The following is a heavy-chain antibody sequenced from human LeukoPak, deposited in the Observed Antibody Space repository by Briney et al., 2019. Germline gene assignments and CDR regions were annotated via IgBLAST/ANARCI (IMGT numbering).Heavy chain of an antibody. CDR2: INSDGSNT. CDR3: ARGVERQLVDVFDI. Sequence: GGSLRLSCAASGFTFSSYWMHWVRQAPGRGLVWVSRINSDGSNTNYADSVKGRFTVSRDNAKNSLYLQMNSLRAEDTAVYYCARGVERQLVDVFDIWGQGTMATVSS. D-gene: IGHD6-13*01. J-gene: IGHJ3*02. CDR1: GFTFSSYW. V-gene: IGHV3-74*01.